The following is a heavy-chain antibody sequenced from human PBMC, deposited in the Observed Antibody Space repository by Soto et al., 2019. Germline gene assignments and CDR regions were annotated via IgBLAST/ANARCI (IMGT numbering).Heavy chain of an antibody. CDR1: GFTFSSYG. CDR3: AKLPGVLVPAAQGFDP. J-gene: IGHJ5*02. CDR2: ISYDGSNK. D-gene: IGHD2-2*01. Sequence: QVQLVESGGGVVQPGRSLRLSCAASGFTFSSYGMHWVRQAPGKGLEWVAVISYDGSNKYYADSVKGRFTISRDNSKNTLYLQRNSLRAEDTAVYYCAKLPGVLVPAAQGFDPWGQGTLVTVSS. V-gene: IGHV3-30*18.